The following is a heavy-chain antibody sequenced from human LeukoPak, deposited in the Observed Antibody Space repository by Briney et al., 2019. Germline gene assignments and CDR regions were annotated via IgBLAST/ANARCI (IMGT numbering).Heavy chain of an antibody. V-gene: IGHV3-21*01. J-gene: IGHJ4*02. CDR1: GFTFRRYT. CDR2: ISGSSDHI. D-gene: IGHD6-19*01. CDR3: ARDFFDSSGHYYDAY. Sequence: PGGSLRLSCVASGFTFRRYTMNWVRQAPGKGLEWVSAISGSSDHIHYADSMKGRFTISRDNAKNSLYLQMNSLTAEDTAVYYCARDFFDSSGHYYDAYWGQGTLVTVSS.